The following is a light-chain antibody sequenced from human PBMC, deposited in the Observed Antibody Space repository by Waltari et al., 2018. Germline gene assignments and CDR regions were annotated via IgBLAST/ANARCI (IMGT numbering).Light chain of an antibody. V-gene: IGKV3-20*01. CDR2: AAS. CDR3: QQYGSSPLFT. J-gene: IGKJ3*01. Sequence: EIVLTQSPGTLSLSPGERATLSCRASRSVSSSYLAWFQQKPGQAPRLLIYAASSRATGIPDRFSGSGSGTDFTLTISRLEPEDFAVYYCQQYGSSPLFTFGPGTKVDIK. CDR1: RSVSSSY.